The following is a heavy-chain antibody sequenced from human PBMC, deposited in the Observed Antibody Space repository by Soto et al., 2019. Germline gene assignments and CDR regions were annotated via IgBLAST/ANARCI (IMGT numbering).Heavy chain of an antibody. Sequence: QVQLVQSGAEVKKPGSSVKVSCKASGGIFSSYAISWVRQAPGQGLEWMGGIIPIFGTANYAQKFQGRVTITADESTSTAYMELSSLRSEDTAVYYCASGWNLRDSRVGGMDVWGQGTTVTVSS. CDR3: ASGWNLRDSRVGGMDV. D-gene: IGHD1-7*01. J-gene: IGHJ6*02. CDR2: IIPIFGTA. V-gene: IGHV1-69*01. CDR1: GGIFSSYA.